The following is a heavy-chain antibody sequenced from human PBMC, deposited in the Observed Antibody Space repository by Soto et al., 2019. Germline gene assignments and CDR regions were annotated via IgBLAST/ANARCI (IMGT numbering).Heavy chain of an antibody. Sequence: QITLKESGPTLVRPTQTLTLTCTFSGFSPTTSGVGVGWIRQPPGKALEWLAVIYWDDDKRYSSSLKSRLTITQDTSKNQVVLTMTNMDPVDTATYYCAHHPYYGLGSYSFDYWGQGTLVTVSS. V-gene: IGHV2-5*02. CDR2: IYWDDDK. CDR3: AHHPYYGLGSYSFDY. CDR1: GFSPTTSGVG. D-gene: IGHD3-10*01. J-gene: IGHJ4*02.